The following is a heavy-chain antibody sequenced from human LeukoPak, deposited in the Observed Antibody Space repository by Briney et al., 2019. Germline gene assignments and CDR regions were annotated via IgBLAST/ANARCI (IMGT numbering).Heavy chain of an antibody. D-gene: IGHD6-13*01. CDR2: INSDGSST. J-gene: IGHJ6*03. Sequence: GGSLRLSCAASGFTFDDYAMHWVRQAPGKGLVWVSRINSDGSSTSYADSVKGRFTISRDNAKNTLYLQMNSLRAEDTAVYYCAQQSGLYYYYYMDVWGKGTTVTVSS. V-gene: IGHV3-74*01. CDR1: GFTFDDYA. CDR3: AQQSGLYYYYYMDV.